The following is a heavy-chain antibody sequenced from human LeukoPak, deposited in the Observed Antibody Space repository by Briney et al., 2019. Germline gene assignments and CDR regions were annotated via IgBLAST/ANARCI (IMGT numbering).Heavy chain of an antibody. Sequence: GGSLRLSCTASEFTVSRNYMLWVRQAPGKGLEWVSLIFSNGDTHYAGSVKGRFTISRDTSKNTVSLQMNSLRVEVTAMYYCTRDQMIYWSQGTLVTVSS. CDR2: IFSNGDT. D-gene: IGHD3-16*01. J-gene: IGHJ4*02. CDR1: EFTVSRNY. V-gene: IGHV3-53*01. CDR3: TRDQMIY.